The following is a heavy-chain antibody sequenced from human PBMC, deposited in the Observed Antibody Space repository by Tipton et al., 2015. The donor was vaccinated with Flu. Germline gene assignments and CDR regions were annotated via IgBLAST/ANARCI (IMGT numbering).Heavy chain of an antibody. J-gene: IGHJ2*01. D-gene: IGHD3-9*01. Sequence: TLSLTCTVSGGSISSYYWSWIRQPAGKGLEWIGRIYTSGSTNYNPSLKSRVTMSVDTSKNQFSLKLSSVTAADTAVYYCARDRGYDLLTGRPHWYFDLWGRGTLVTVSS. CDR3: ARDRGYDLLTGRPHWYFDL. CDR1: GGSISSYY. CDR2: IYTSGST. V-gene: IGHV4-4*07.